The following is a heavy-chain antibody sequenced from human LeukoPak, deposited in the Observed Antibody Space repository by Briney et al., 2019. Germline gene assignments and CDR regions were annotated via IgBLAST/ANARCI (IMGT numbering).Heavy chain of an antibody. V-gene: IGHV1-2*06. J-gene: IGHJ5*02. D-gene: IGHD3-10*01. CDR3: AREPATMVRGVLLGRFDP. Sequence: ASVKVSCKASGYTFTGYYMHWVRQAPGQGLEWMGRINPDSGGTNYAQKFQARVTMTRDTSISTAYMELRRLRSDDTAVYYCAREPATMVRGVLLGRFDPWGQGTLVTVSS. CDR1: GYTFTGYY. CDR2: INPDSGGT.